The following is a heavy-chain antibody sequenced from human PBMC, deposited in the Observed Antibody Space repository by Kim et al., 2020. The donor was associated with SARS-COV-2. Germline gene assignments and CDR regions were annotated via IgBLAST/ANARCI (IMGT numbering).Heavy chain of an antibody. D-gene: IGHD6-13*01. V-gene: IGHV4-34*01. CDR3: AKSWGGGIAAAGKGAFDI. J-gene: IGHJ3*02. Sequence: SETLSLTCAVYGGSFSGYYWSWIRQPPGKGLEWIGEINHSGSTNYNPSLKSRVTISVDTSKNQFSLKLSSVTAADTAVYYCAKSWGGGIAAAGKGAFDIWGQGTMVTVSS. CDR2: INHSGST. CDR1: GGSFSGYY.